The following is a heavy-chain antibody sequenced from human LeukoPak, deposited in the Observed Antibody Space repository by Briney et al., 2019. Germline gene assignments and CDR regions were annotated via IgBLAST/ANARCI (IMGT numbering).Heavy chain of an antibody. V-gene: IGHV4-39*07. CDR3: ASGFAYCGGDCPP. Sequence: PLETLSLTCTVSGGSISSSSYYWGWIRQPPGKGLEWIGSIYYSGSTYYNPSLKSRVTISVDTSKNQFSLKLSSVTAADTAVYYCASGFAYCGGDCPPWGQGTLVTVSS. CDR2: IYYSGST. CDR1: GGSISSSSYY. D-gene: IGHD2-21*02. J-gene: IGHJ5*02.